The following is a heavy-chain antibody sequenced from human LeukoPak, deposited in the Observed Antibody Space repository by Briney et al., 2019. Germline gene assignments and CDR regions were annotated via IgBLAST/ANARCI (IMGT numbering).Heavy chain of an antibody. Sequence: GGSLRLSCAASGFTFSTYWMHWVRHAPGKGLEWVSSISSSSSYIYYADSVKGRFTISRDNAKNSLYLQMNSLRAEDTAVYYCARDRTSPSSGWEEFRVGYFDLWGCGTLVTVSS. D-gene: IGHD6-19*01. CDR3: ARDRTSPSSGWEEFRVGYFDL. CDR1: GFTFSTYW. J-gene: IGHJ2*01. V-gene: IGHV3-21*01. CDR2: ISSSSSYI.